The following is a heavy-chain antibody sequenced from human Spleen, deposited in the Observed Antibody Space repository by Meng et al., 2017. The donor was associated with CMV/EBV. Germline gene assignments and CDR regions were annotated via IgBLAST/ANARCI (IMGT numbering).Heavy chain of an antibody. CDR3: ARGPSGYYFDY. V-gene: IGHV4-4*02. CDR1: AGSISSSDS. J-gene: IGHJ4*02. D-gene: IGHD3-22*01. Sequence: CAVSAGSISSSDSWSWLGQSPGRGLEWIGEVFHSGNTNYNPSLKSRVTISKDKSSNQFSLTLTSVTAADTAVYYCARGPSGYYFDYWGQGTLVTVSS. CDR2: VFHSGNT.